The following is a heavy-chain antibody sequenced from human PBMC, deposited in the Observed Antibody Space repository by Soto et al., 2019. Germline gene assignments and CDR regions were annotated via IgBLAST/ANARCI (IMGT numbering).Heavy chain of an antibody. Sequence: GSLRLSCAASGFTFSDHYMDWVRQAPGKGLEWVGRIRNKAKSYTSEYGASVKGRFTISRDDSKKSLYLQMNSLKTEDTAVYYCARGATVTTNYYYGLDVWGQGTKVTVSS. D-gene: IGHD4-4*01. V-gene: IGHV3-72*01. CDR1: GFTFSDHY. CDR3: ARGATVTTNYYYGLDV. J-gene: IGHJ6*02. CDR2: IRNKAKSYTS.